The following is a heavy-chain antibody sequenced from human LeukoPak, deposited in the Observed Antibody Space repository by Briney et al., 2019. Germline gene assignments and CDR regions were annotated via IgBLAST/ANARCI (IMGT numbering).Heavy chain of an antibody. V-gene: IGHV4-30-4*01. CDR2: IYYSGST. CDR3: AWSAVAGTGTIDY. D-gene: IGHD6-19*01. Sequence: SETLSLTCTVSGGSISSGDYYWSWIRQPPGKGLEWIGYIYYSGSTYYNPSLKSRVTISVDTSKNQFSLKLSSVTAADTAVYYCAWSAVAGTGTIDYWGQGTLVTVSS. J-gene: IGHJ4*02. CDR1: GGSISSGDYY.